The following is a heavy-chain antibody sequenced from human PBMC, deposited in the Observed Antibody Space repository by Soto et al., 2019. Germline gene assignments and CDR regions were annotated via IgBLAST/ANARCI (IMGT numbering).Heavy chain of an antibody. CDR2: IWYDGSNK. Sequence: GGSLRLSCAASGFTFSSYGMHWVRQAPGKGLEWVAVIWYDGSNKYYADSVKGRFTISRDNSKNTLYLQMNSLRAEDTAVYYCARATVTTETNYFDYWGQGTLVTVSS. D-gene: IGHD4-17*01. V-gene: IGHV3-33*01. CDR3: ARATVTTETNYFDY. CDR1: GFTFSSYG. J-gene: IGHJ4*02.